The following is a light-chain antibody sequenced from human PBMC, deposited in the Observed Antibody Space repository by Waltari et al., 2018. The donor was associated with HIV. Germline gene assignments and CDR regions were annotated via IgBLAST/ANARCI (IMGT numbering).Light chain of an antibody. J-gene: IGLJ6*01. Sequence: QSGLRQPPSTSRPPGQRVVISCSGSSSNVGKNYVSWFQQLPGAAPRLLIYRNDRRPSGVPDRFTAAKSGTSASRVISGLRSDDEAEYFCASWDDALSSWLFGGGTKLTVL. CDR3: ASWDDALSSWL. CDR2: RND. V-gene: IGLV1-47*01. CDR1: SSNVGKNY.